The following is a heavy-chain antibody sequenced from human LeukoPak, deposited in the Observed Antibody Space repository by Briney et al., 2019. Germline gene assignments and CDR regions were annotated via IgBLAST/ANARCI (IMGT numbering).Heavy chain of an antibody. Sequence: GGSLRLSCAASGFTFSSYAMIWVRQAPGKGLEWVSAISGSGGSTYYAVSVKGRFTISRDNSKNTLYLQMNSLRAEDTAVYYCAKDWYGDYAGPFDPWGQGTLVTVSS. J-gene: IGHJ5*02. CDR2: ISGSGGST. V-gene: IGHV3-23*01. CDR1: GFTFSSYA. CDR3: AKDWYGDYAGPFDP. D-gene: IGHD4-17*01.